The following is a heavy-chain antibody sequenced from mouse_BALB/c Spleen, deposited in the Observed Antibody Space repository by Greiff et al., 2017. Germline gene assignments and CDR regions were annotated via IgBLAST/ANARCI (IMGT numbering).Heavy chain of an antibody. D-gene: IGHD1-2*01. CDR3: ARGTATFAMDY. Sequence: QGQLKQSGAELVKPGASVKLSCKASGYTFTSYYMYWVKQRPGQGLEWIGRIDPYDSETHYNQKFKDKAILTVDKSSSTAYMQLSSLTSEDSAVYYCARGTATFAMDYWGQGTSVTVSS. J-gene: IGHJ4*01. CDR1: GYTFTSYY. CDR2: IDPYDSET. V-gene: IGHV1-74*01.